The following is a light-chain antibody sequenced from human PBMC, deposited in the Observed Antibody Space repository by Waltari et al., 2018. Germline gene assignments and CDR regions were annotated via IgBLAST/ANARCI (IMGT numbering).Light chain of an antibody. CDR2: GAS. V-gene: IGKV3D-15*01. CDR1: QSVSSS. CDR3: QQNSNWPFT. J-gene: IGKJ3*01. Sequence: EIVMTQSPATLSLSPGERATLSCRASQSVSSSLAWYQQKPGQAPRLLIYGASSRATGIPDRFSGSGSGTEFTLTISSREHEEVAVYDCQQNSNWPFTFGPGTKLDIK.